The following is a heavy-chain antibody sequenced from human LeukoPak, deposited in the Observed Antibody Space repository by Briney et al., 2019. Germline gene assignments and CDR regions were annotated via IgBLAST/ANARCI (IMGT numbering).Heavy chain of an antibody. V-gene: IGHV1-2*02. Sequence: ASVKVPCKASGYTFTGYYMHWVRQAPGQGLEWMGWINPNSGGTNYAQKFQGRVTMTRDTSISTAYMELSRLRSDDTAVYYCARAQERQYYYYYYYMDVWGKGTTVTVSS. CDR1: GYTFTGYY. CDR2: INPNSGGT. J-gene: IGHJ6*03. D-gene: IGHD1-1*01. CDR3: ARAQERQYYYYYYYMDV.